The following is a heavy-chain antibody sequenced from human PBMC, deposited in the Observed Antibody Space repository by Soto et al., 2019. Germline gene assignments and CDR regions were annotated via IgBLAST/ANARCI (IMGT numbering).Heavy chain of an antibody. Sequence: QVQLQESGPGLVKPSQTLSLTCTVSGGSISSGDYYWSWIRQPPGKGLEWIGYMYYSGSTYYNPSLKSRVTISVDTSKNQFSLKLSSVTAADTAVYYCARDGLFYDSSLCAFDIWGQGTMVTVSS. D-gene: IGHD3-22*01. CDR2: MYYSGST. CDR1: GGSISSGDYY. CDR3: ARDGLFYDSSLCAFDI. J-gene: IGHJ3*02. V-gene: IGHV4-30-4*01.